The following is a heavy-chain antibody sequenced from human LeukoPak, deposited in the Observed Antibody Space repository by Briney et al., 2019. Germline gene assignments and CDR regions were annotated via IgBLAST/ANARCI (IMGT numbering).Heavy chain of an antibody. J-gene: IGHJ3*02. V-gene: IGHV1-2*02. CDR2: INPNSGGT. D-gene: IGHD4-17*01. Sequence: ASVKVSCKASGYTFTGYYMHWVRQAPGQGLEWMGWINPNSGGTNYAQKFQGRVTMTRDTSISTAYMELSRLRSDGTAVYYCARDNRYGKAFDIWGQGTMVTVSS. CDR3: ARDNRYGKAFDI. CDR1: GYTFTGYY.